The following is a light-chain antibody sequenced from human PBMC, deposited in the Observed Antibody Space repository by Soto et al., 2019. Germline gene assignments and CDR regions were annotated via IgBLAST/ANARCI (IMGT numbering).Light chain of an antibody. J-gene: IGKJ1*01. CDR2: DAS. V-gene: IGKV3-11*01. Sequence: EIVLTQSPATLSLSPGERATLSCRVSQSVGSYLAWYQHKPGQPPRLLIYDASNRATGIPARFSGSGSGTDFTLTISSLEPEDFAVYYCQQRSNWPPTWTFGQGTKVEIK. CDR3: QQRSNWPPTWT. CDR1: QSVGSY.